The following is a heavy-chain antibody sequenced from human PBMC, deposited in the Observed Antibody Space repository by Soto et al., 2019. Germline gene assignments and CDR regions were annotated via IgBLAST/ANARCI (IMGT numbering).Heavy chain of an antibody. V-gene: IGHV1-2*02. Sequence: QVQLVQSGAEVKKPGASVKVSCETSGYTFTGYFIHWMREVPGQGLEYMGWINPNTGGTDYAQKFQGRVTKTRDTSMSTVFMEIRRLTSDDRAVYYCARVASGSARAWFDPWGQGTLVTVSS. CDR3: ARVASGSARAWFDP. CDR1: GYTFTGYF. J-gene: IGHJ5*02. CDR2: INPNTGGT. D-gene: IGHD1-26*01.